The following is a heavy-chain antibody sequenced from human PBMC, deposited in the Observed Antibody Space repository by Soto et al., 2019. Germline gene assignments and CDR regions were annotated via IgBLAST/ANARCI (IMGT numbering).Heavy chain of an antibody. V-gene: IGHV3-23*01. D-gene: IGHD3-9*01. J-gene: IGHJ4*02. CDR1: GFTFSSYA. CDR3: AKGSRYFDWLLKVTYGFDY. Sequence: EVQLLESGGGLVQPGGSLRLSCAASGFTFSSYAMSWVRQAPGKGLEWVSAISGSGGSTYYADSVKGRFTISRDNSKNTLYLQMNSLRAEDTAVYYCAKGSRYFDWLLKVTYGFDYWGQGTLVTVSS. CDR2: ISGSGGST.